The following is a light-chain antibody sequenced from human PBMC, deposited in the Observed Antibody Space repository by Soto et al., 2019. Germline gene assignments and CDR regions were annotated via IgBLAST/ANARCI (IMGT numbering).Light chain of an antibody. V-gene: IGKV1-5*03. CDR1: QTISSW. Sequence: DIQMTQSPSTLSGSVGDRVTITCRASQTISSWLAWYQQKPGKAPKLLIYKASTLKSGVPSRFSGSGSGTEFTLTISSLQPEDFATYSCQQSYSMPRTFGQGTKVDNK. CDR3: QQSYSMPRT. CDR2: KAS. J-gene: IGKJ1*01.